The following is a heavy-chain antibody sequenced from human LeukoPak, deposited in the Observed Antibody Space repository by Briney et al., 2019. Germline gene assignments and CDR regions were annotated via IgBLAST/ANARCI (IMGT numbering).Heavy chain of an antibody. CDR3: ARGSTYYYDNGGFYVFFDY. CDR2: IYSSGDT. Sequence: PSETLSLTCSVSGDSLNYDYWSWIRQPAGKGLQWIGRIYSSGDTNNSPSLRSRITMSIDTSKNQFSLKLSSVTAADTAVYYCARGSTYYYDNGGFYVFFDYWGQGLLVTVSS. J-gene: IGHJ4*02. D-gene: IGHD3-22*01. CDR1: GDSLNYDY. V-gene: IGHV4-4*07.